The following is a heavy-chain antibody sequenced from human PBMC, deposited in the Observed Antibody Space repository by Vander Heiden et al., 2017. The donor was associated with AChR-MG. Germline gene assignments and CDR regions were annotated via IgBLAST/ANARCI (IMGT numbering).Heavy chain of an antibody. Sequence: QVQLQESGPGLVKPSETLTLTCRVSGASVSSTSDYWSWVRQPPGKGLEWIGYIYNTDSTRYNPSLKSRVTISVDTSRNQFSLRLKSVTAADSAVYYCAREVDTALVSHLDFWGQGTLVTVS. CDR2: IYNTDST. J-gene: IGHJ4*02. CDR1: GASVSSTSDY. V-gene: IGHV4-61*01. CDR3: AREVDTALVSHLDF. D-gene: IGHD5-18*01.